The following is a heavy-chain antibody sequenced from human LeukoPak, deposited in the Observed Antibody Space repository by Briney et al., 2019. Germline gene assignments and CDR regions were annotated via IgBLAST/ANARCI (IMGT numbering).Heavy chain of an antibody. CDR2: ISHSGST. D-gene: IGHD6-13*01. Sequence: SETLSLTCAVYGGSFSGYYWSWIRQPPGKGLEWIGEISHSGSTNYNPSLKSRVTISVDTSKNQFSLKLSSVTAADTAVYYCAREVAAAVNYWGQGTLVTVSS. CDR3: AREVAAAVNY. CDR1: GGSFSGYY. V-gene: IGHV4-34*01. J-gene: IGHJ4*02.